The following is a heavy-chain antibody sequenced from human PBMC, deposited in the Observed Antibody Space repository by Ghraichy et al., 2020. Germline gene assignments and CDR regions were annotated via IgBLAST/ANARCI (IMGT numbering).Heavy chain of an antibody. D-gene: IGHD3-3*01. Sequence: GGSLRLSCTTSGFNFEDYAIHWVRQAPGKGLEWVSGFSWNSGTIAYADSVKGRFAMSRDDANNSLHLHMNNLRVEDTAIYYCAKSSFGGHYYYYMDVWAKGTTVTVSS. CDR2: FSWNSGTI. CDR1: GFNFEDYA. V-gene: IGHV3-9*01. CDR3: AKSSFGGHYYYYMDV. J-gene: IGHJ6*03.